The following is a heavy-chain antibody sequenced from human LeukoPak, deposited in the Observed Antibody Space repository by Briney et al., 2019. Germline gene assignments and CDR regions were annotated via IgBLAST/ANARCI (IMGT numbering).Heavy chain of an antibody. CDR1: GYTFTDYY. J-gene: IGHJ4*02. CDR3: ATMGATTFDF. D-gene: IGHD1-26*01. Sequence: ASVKVSCKASGYTFTDYYMHWVRQAPGQGLEYLGWINPNSGGTNFAQEFQGRVTMTRDTSVTTAYMELSRLRSDDTAVYYCATMGATTFDFWGRGTLVTVSS. V-gene: IGHV1-2*02. CDR2: INPNSGGT.